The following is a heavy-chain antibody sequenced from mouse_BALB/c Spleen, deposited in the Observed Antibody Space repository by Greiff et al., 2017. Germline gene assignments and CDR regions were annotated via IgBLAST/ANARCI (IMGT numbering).Heavy chain of an antibody. CDR1: GYTFTSYY. D-gene: IGHD1-1*01. CDR3: TRSYGSSYWYFDV. Sequence: QVQLKESGAELVKPGASVKLSCKASGYTFTSYYMYWVKQRPGQGLEWIGEINPSNGGTNFNEKFKSKATLTVDKSSSTAYMQLSSLTSEDSAVYDCTRSYGSSYWYFDVWGAGTTVTVSS. CDR2: INPSNGGT. J-gene: IGHJ1*01. V-gene: IGHV1S81*02.